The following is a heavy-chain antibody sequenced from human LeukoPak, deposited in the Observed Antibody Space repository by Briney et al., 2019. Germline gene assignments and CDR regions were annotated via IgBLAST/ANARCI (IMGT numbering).Heavy chain of an antibody. V-gene: IGHV3-9*03. J-gene: IGHJ3*02. CDR1: GFTYDDYD. CDR2: ISWNSGSI. CDR3: AKADRNSNAFDI. Sequence: AGGSLRLSCAASGFTYDDYDKHGVRDARGKGVEGGGGISWNSGSIGYADSVKGRFTISRDNAKNSLYLQMNSLRAEDMALYYCAKADRNSNAFDIWGQGTMVTVSS. D-gene: IGHD4-23*01.